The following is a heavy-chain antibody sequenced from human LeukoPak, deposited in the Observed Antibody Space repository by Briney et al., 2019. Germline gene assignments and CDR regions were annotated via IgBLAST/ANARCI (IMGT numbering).Heavy chain of an antibody. D-gene: IGHD3-22*01. CDR2: IYYSGST. J-gene: IGHJ4*02. Sequence: SETLSLTCTVSGGSISSSSYYWGWIRQPPGKGLEWIGSIYYSGSTYYNPSLKSRVTISVDTSKNQFSLKLSSVTADDTAVYYCARDGHRRYYYDSSDYRFDYWGQGTLVTVSS. V-gene: IGHV4-39*07. CDR1: GGSISSSSYY. CDR3: ARDGHRRYYYDSSDYRFDY.